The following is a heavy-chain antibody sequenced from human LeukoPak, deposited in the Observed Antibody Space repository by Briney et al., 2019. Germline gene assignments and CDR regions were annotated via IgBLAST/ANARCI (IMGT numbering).Heavy chain of an antibody. CDR2: INPSGGST. CDR1: GYTSTSYY. Sequence: GASVKVSCKTSGYTSTSYYMHWVRQAPGQGLEWMGIINPSGGSTSYAQKFQGRVTMTRDTSTSTLYMELSSLRSEDTAVYYCARAGLLVGGFDYWGQGTLVTVSS. J-gene: IGHJ4*02. V-gene: IGHV1-46*01. CDR3: ARAGLLVGGFDY. D-gene: IGHD2-21*02.